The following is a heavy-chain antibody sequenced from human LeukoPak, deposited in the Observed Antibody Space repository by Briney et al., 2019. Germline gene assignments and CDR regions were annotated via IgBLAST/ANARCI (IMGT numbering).Heavy chain of an antibody. D-gene: IGHD5-18*01. Sequence: GGSLRLSCSASGFTFSSYAMHWVRQAPGKGLEYVSSISSNGATTYYAGSVKGRFTISRDNSMNTLYLQMSSLRAEDTAVYYCVRRGYNYGYDYWGQGTLVTVSS. CDR2: ISSNGATT. CDR3: VRRGYNYGYDY. V-gene: IGHV3-64D*06. CDR1: GFTFSSYA. J-gene: IGHJ4*02.